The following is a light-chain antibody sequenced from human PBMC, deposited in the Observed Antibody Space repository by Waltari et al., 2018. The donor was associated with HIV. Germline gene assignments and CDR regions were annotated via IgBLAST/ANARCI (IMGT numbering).Light chain of an antibody. V-gene: IGKV1-39*01. J-gene: IGKJ3*01. CDR2: TAT. CDR3: QQSYSSPT. CDR1: QNVKNY. Sequence: DIQMTQSPSSLSASIGDRVTITCRTSQNVKNYVNWYQQKPGKAPKMLSYTATTLQSGVSSRFNGSGSVTDFTLTITGLEPEDFALYFCQQSYSSPTFGPGTTVDVK.